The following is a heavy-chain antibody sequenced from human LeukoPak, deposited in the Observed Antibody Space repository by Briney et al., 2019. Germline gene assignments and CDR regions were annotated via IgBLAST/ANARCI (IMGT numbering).Heavy chain of an antibody. CDR2: MNPNSGNT. D-gene: IGHD3-9*01. Sequence: ASVTVSCKASGYTFTSYDINWVRQATGQGLEWMGWMNPNSGNTGYAQKFQGRVTMTRNISISTAYMELSSLRSEDTAVYYCARGVLRYFDWLLENWFDPWGQGTLVTVSS. CDR1: GYTFTSYD. V-gene: IGHV1-8*01. CDR3: ARGVLRYFDWLLENWFDP. J-gene: IGHJ5*02.